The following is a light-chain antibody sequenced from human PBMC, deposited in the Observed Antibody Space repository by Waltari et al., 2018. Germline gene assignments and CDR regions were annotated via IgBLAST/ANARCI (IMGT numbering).Light chain of an antibody. J-gene: IGLJ2*01. V-gene: IGLV3-21*04. CDR1: NTGTKS. CDR2: YDR. Sequence: SYVLTQPPSVSGAPGQPATLTCGGDNTGTKSVNWYQQKPGQAPVLVIYYDRARPSGIPERFSGSNSGNTATLTISGVEAGDEADYYCQVWDAISDHVVFGGGTKLTVL. CDR3: QVWDAISDHVV.